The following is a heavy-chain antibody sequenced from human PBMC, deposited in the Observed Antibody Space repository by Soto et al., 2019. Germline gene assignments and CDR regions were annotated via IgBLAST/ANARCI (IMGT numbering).Heavy chain of an antibody. CDR1: GYTFTGYY. CDR2: INPNSGGT. J-gene: IGHJ6*02. D-gene: IGHD3-22*01. V-gene: IGHV1-2*04. CDR3: ARELLDYYDSSVYPPTYYYGMDV. Sequence: GASVKVSCKASGYTFTGYYMHWVRQAPGQGLEWMGWINPNSGGTNYAQKFQGWVTMTRDTSISTAYMELSRLRSDDTAVYYCARELLDYYDSSVYPPTYYYGMDVWGQGTTVTVSS.